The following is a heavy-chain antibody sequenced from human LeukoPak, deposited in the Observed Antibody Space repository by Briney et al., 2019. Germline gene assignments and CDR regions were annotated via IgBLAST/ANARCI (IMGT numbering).Heavy chain of an antibody. J-gene: IGHJ4*02. Sequence: GGSLRLSCTTSGFTFGDYAMSWFRQAPGKGLEWVGLIRSKAYGGTTEYAASVKGRFTISRDNSKSTLYIQMNSLRAEDTAVYYCARAKPKNMVRGLIMRRESRYYFDYWGQGTLVTVSS. V-gene: IGHV3-49*03. D-gene: IGHD3-10*01. CDR2: IRSKAYGGTT. CDR1: GFTFGDYA. CDR3: ARAKPKNMVRGLIMRRESRYYFDY.